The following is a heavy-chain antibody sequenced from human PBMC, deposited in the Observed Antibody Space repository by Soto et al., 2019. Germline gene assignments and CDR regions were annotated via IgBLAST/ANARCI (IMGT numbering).Heavy chain of an antibody. Sequence: SVKVSRKVSVYTLSELSMHWLQQAHGKGIEWMGGFDLEDGETIYAQTFQGRVTMTEDTSTERAYMEQSSLRSEDTAVDYCATCITGTYWFDPWGQGTLVTVSS. J-gene: IGHJ5*02. CDR1: VYTLSELS. CDR3: ATCITGTYWFDP. D-gene: IGHD1-7*01. V-gene: IGHV1-24*01. CDR2: FDLEDGET.